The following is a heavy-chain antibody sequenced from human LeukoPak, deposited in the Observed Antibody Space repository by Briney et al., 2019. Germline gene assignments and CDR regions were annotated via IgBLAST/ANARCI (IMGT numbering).Heavy chain of an antibody. V-gene: IGHV1-46*01. D-gene: IGHD3-10*01. CDR1: GYTFTSYY. CDR2: INPSGGST. CDR3: AAGSYYGSGSYYPPSFDY. J-gene: IGHJ4*02. Sequence: ASVKVSCKASGYTFTSYYMHWVRQAPGQGLEWMGIINPSGGSTSYAQKFQGRVTMTRDTSTSTVYMELSSLRSEDTAMYYCAAGSYYGSGSYYPPSFDYWGQGTLVTVSS.